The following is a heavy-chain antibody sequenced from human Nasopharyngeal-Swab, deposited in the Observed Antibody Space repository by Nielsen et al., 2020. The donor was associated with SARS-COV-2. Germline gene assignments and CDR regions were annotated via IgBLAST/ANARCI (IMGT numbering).Heavy chain of an antibody. V-gene: IGHV3-30-3*02. Sequence: GESLKISCAASGFTFSSYAMHWVRQAPGKGLEWVAVISYDGSNKYYADSVKGRFTISRDNSKNTLYLQMNILRAEDTALYYCAKNFYGSGSYLVSWGQGTLVTVSS. CDR2: ISYDGSNK. D-gene: IGHD3-10*01. J-gene: IGHJ4*02. CDR1: GFTFSSYA. CDR3: AKNFYGSGSYLVS.